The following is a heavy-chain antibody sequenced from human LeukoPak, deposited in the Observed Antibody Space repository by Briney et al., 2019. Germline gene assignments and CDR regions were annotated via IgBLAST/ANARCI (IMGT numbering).Heavy chain of an antibody. Sequence: ASVKVSCKASGYTFTGYYMHWVRQAPGQGLEWMGRINPNSGGTNYAQKFQGRVTMTRDTSISTAYMELSRLRSDATAVYYCARDLTMVRGVIITWAGSDDAFDIWGQGTMDTVSS. CDR2: INPNSGGT. J-gene: IGHJ3*02. V-gene: IGHV1-2*06. D-gene: IGHD3-10*01. CDR1: GYTFTGYY. CDR3: ARDLTMVRGVIITWAGSDDAFDI.